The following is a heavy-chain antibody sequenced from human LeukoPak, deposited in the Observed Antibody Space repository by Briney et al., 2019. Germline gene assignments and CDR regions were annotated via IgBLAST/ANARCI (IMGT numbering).Heavy chain of an antibody. CDR2: IYYRGST. D-gene: IGHD1-26*01. J-gene: IGHJ4*02. CDR3: ARQLGATYYFDY. V-gene: IGHV4-59*01. CDR1: GGSISSYY. Sequence: SETLSLTRTVSGGSISSYYWSWIRQPPGKGLEWIGYIYYRGSTNYNPSLKSRVTISVDTSKNQFSLKLSSVTAADTAVYYCARQLGATYYFDYWGQGTLVTVSS.